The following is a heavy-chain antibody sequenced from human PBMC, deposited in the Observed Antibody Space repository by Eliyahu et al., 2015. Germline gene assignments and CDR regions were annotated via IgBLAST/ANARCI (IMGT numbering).Heavy chain of an antibody. V-gene: IGHV3-48*01. J-gene: IGHJ4*02. CDR2: IRSTSSII. Sequence: EVQLVESGGDLVQPGGSLXXXXAASGFSFSDYSLNWVRQAPGKGLEWIAFIRSTSSIIYYADSAKGRFTISRDNAKNSLYLHMNSLRAEDSGIYYCVREHLQPWSNYFDFWGQGALVTVSS. CDR3: VREHLQPWSNYFDF. D-gene: IGHD2-15*01. CDR1: GFSFSDYS.